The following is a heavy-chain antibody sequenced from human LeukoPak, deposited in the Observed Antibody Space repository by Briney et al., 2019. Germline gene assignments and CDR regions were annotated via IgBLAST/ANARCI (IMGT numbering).Heavy chain of an antibody. V-gene: IGHV1-8*01. CDR1: GYTFTSHG. CDR2: MNSYSGNT. D-gene: IGHD1-26*01. CDR3: ARGSGSGGRDWFDP. Sequence: GASVKVSCKASGYTFTSHGINWVRQATGQGLEWMGWMNSYSGNTGYAQKFQDRVTMTRDTSISTAYMELRSLTSEDTAVYYCARGSGSGGRDWFDPWGQGTLVTVSS. J-gene: IGHJ5*02.